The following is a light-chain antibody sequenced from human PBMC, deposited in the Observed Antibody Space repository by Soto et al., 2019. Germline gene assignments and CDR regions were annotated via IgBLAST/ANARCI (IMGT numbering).Light chain of an antibody. CDR3: QQYYSAPWT. CDR1: QSVLYSSNNKNY. V-gene: IGKV4-1*01. J-gene: IGKJ1*01. CDR2: WAS. Sequence: DIVMTQSPDSLAVSLGERATINCRSSQSVLYSSNNKNYLAWYQQKRGQPPKLLIYWASTRESGVPDRFSGSGSGTDFTLTISSLQAEDVAVYYCQQYYSAPWTFGQGTKVDIK.